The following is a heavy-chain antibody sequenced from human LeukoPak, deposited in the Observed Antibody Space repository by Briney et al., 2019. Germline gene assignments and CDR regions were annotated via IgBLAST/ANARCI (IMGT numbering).Heavy chain of an antibody. V-gene: IGHV3-23*01. Sequence: PVGSLRLSCAASGFTFSSYAMSWVRQAPGKGLEWVSAISGSGGSTYYADSVKGRFTISRDNSKNTLYLQMNSLRAEDTAVYYCAKETVRIWFGESGDAFDIWGQGTMVTVSS. CDR3: AKETVRIWFGESGDAFDI. CDR2: ISGSGGST. J-gene: IGHJ3*02. CDR1: GFTFSSYA. D-gene: IGHD3-10*01.